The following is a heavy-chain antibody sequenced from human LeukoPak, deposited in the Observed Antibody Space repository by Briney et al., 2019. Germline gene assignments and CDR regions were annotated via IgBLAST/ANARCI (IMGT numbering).Heavy chain of an antibody. J-gene: IGHJ5*02. Sequence: GGSLRLSCAASGFTFSNAWMSWVRQAPGKGLEWVGLIESKTDGGTTDYAAPVKGRFTISRDDSKNTLYLQMNSLKTEDTAVYYCTTDLNNWFDPWGQGTLVTVSS. CDR2: IESKTDGGTT. CDR3: TTDLNNWFDP. CDR1: GFTFSNAW. V-gene: IGHV3-15*04.